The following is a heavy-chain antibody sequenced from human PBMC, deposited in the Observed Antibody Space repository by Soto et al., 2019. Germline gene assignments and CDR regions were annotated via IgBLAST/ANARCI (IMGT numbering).Heavy chain of an antibody. Sequence: QVQLVQSGAEVKKPGASVKVSCKASGYTFTSYAMHWVRQAPGQRLEWMGWINAGNGNTKYSQKFQGRVTITRDTSASTAYMERSSLRSEDTAVYYCARTPPPWRSSSADWYFDPWGRGTLVTVSS. J-gene: IGHJ2*01. CDR1: GYTFTSYA. CDR3: ARTPPPWRSSSADWYFDP. V-gene: IGHV1-3*01. CDR2: INAGNGNT. D-gene: IGHD6-6*01.